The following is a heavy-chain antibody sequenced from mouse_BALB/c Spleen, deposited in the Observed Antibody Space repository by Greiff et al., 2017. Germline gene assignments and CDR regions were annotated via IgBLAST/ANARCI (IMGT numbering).Heavy chain of an antibody. J-gene: IGHJ4*01. CDR2: IAPGSGST. CDR3: ARDGYYRYDGRSLYYAMDY. D-gene: IGHD2-14*01. CDR1: GYTFTSYW. Sequence: DLVKPGASVKLSCKASGYTFTSYWIYWIKQRPGQGLEWIGLIAPGSGSTYYNEMFKGKATLTVDTSSSTAYIQLSSLSSEDSAVYFCARDGYYRYDGRSLYYAMDYWGQGTSVTVSS. V-gene: IGHV1S41*01.